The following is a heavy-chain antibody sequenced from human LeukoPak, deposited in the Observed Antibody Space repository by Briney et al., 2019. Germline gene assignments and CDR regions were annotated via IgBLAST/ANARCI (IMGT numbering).Heavy chain of an antibody. D-gene: IGHD2-15*01. J-gene: IGHJ2*01. CDR3: ARDIYCSGGSCGNFDL. CDR1: GFTFSDYY. Sequence: PGGSLRLSCAASGFTFSDYYMSWIRQAPGKGLEWVSYISSNGSTIYYADSVKGRFTISRDNDKNSLYLQMNSLRAEDAAVYYCARDIYCSGGSCGNFDLWGRGTLVTVSS. CDR2: ISSNGSTI. V-gene: IGHV3-11*04.